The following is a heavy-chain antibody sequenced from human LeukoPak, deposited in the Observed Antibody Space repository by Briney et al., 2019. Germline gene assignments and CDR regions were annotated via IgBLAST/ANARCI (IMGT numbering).Heavy chain of an antibody. Sequence: GGSLRLSCAASGFTVNSNYLSWVRQAPGKGLEWVSTLYNTGNTYYANSVKGRFSISRDNSKNTLFLQMNSLRAEDTVVYYCARLTADGRLYFVDWGPGTLVTVSS. CDR3: ARLTADGRLYFVD. D-gene: IGHD6-13*01. J-gene: IGHJ4*02. V-gene: IGHV3-53*01. CDR1: GFTVNSNY. CDR2: LYNTGNT.